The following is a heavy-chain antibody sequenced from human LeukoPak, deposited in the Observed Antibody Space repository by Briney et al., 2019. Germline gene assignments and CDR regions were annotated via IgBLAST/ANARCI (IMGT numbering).Heavy chain of an antibody. J-gene: IGHJ4*02. Sequence: GGSLRLSCAASGFTFSSYSMNWVRQAPGKGLEWVSYISSSSSTIYYADSVKGRFTISRDNAKNSLYLQMNSLRAEDTAAYYCARDDSFPLYYYGSGSYGYWGQGTLVTVSS. CDR1: GFTFSSYS. CDR2: ISSSSSTI. V-gene: IGHV3-48*01. CDR3: ARDDSFPLYYYGSGSYGY. D-gene: IGHD3-10*01.